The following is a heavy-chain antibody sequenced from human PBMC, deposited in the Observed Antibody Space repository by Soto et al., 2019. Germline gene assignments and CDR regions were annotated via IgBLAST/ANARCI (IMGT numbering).Heavy chain of an antibody. J-gene: IGHJ6*02. Sequence: NPSETLSLTCTVSGGSISSGDYYWSWIRQPPGRGLEWIGYIYYSGSTYYNPSLKSRVTISVDTSKNQFSLKLSSVTAADTAVYYCATESSAAASEDYYYGMDVWGQGTTVTVSS. D-gene: IGHD6-13*01. V-gene: IGHV4-30-4*01. CDR1: GGSISSGDYY. CDR3: ATESSAAASEDYYYGMDV. CDR2: IYYSGST.